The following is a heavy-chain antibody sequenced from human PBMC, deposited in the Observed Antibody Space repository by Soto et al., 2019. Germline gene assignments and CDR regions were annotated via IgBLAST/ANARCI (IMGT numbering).Heavy chain of an antibody. CDR3: ARDSGPTGTDYYYYGMDV. CDR1: GYSISRGYY. V-gene: IGHV4-38-2*02. Sequence: SETLSLTCAVSGYSISRGYYWGWIRRPPGKGLEWIGSIYHSGSTYYNPSLKSRVTISVDTSKNQFSLKLSSVTAADTAVYYCARDSGPTGTDYYYYGMDVWGQGTTVT. J-gene: IGHJ6*02. CDR2: IYHSGST. D-gene: IGHD1-1*01.